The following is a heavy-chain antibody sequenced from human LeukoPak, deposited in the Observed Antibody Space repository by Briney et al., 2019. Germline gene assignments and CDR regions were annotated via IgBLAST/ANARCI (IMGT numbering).Heavy chain of an antibody. V-gene: IGHV3-23*01. CDR3: ATLRRDGYNYDY. D-gene: IGHD5-24*01. CDR2: ISGSGGST. J-gene: IGHJ4*02. CDR1: GFTFSSYA. Sequence: GGSLRLSCAASGFTFSSYAMSWVRQAPGKGLEWVSAISGSGGSTYYADSVKGRFTISRDNSKNTLYLQMNSLRAEDTALYYCATLRRDGYNYDYWGQGTLVTVSS.